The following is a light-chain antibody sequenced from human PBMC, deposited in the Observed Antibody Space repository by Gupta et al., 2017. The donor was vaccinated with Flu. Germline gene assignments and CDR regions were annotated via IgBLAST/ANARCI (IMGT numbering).Light chain of an antibody. CDR3: QQDNSYSQT. V-gene: IGKV1-5*03. CDR1: QSISSW. J-gene: IGKJ1*01. Sequence: DVQLTPSPSPLPASVGARVTITCRASQSISSWLAWYQQKPGKAPKLLIYKASSLESGVPSRFSGSGSGTEFTLTISSLQPDDVATYYCQQDNSYSQTFGQGTKVEIK. CDR2: KAS.